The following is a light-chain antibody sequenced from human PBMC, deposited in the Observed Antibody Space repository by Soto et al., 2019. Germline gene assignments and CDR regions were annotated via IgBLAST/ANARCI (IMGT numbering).Light chain of an antibody. CDR2: EVS. CDR1: SSDVGAYDY. CDR3: SSYAGSSTYV. Sequence: QSVLTQPASVSGSPGQSITISCTGTSSDVGAYDYVSWYQQHPGKAPKYLIYEVSNRPSGISDRFSGSKSGTTASLTISALQAEDEADYYCSSYAGSSTYVFGTGTKVTVL. J-gene: IGLJ1*01. V-gene: IGLV2-14*01.